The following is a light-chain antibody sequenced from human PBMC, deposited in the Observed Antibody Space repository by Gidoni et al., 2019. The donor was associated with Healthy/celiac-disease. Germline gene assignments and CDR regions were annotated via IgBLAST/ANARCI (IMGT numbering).Light chain of an antibody. V-gene: IGLV2-14*01. CDR1: SSDVGGYNY. CDR3: SSYTSSSTVV. CDR2: DVS. Sequence: QSALTQPASVSGSPGQSITISCTGTSSDVGGYNYVSWYQQHPGKAPKLMIYDVSNRPSGVSNRVSGYKSGNTASLTSSGLQAEDEADYYCSSYTSSSTVVFGGGTKLTVL. J-gene: IGLJ2*01.